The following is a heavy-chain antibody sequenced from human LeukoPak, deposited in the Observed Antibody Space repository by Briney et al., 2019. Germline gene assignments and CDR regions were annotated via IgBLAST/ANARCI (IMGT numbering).Heavy chain of an antibody. CDR1: GDSFTRYW. D-gene: IGHD5-18*01. V-gene: IGHV5-51*01. J-gene: IGHJ3*02. CDR3: ARLDTAMVFYAFDI. CDR2: IYPGDSDT. Sequence: RGESLKISCKGSGDSFTRYWIGWVRQMPGKGLEWMGIIYPGDSDTRYNPSFQGQVTFSADKSISTAYLQWSSLKASDTAMYYCARLDTAMVFYAFDIWGQGTMVTVSS.